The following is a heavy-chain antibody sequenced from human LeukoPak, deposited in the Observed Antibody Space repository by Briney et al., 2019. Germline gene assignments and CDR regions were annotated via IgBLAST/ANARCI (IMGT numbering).Heavy chain of an antibody. J-gene: IGHJ3*02. CDR3: AGFYGGNSERQAFDI. V-gene: IGHV1-18*01. CDR2: ISAYNGNT. CDR1: GYTFTSYG. Sequence: GASVKVSCKASGYTFTSYGISWVRQAPGQGLEWMGWISAYNGNTNYAQKLQGRVTMTTDTSTSTAYMELRSLRSDDTAVYYCAGFYGGNSERQAFDIWGQGTMVTVSS. D-gene: IGHD4-23*01.